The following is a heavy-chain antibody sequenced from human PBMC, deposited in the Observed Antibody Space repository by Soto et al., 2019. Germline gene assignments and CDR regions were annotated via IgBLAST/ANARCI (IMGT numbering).Heavy chain of an antibody. Sequence: EVYLAQSGAEVKKPGESLKISCKGSGYNFNRYWIGLVRQMPGKGLEWMGVIYPGDSDTRYSPSLQGQVTISADKSSSAAYLQWSSLQASDTATYYCARSLVNGTYEAFDIWGQGTMVTVSS. CDR2: IYPGDSDT. CDR3: ARSLVNGTYEAFDI. D-gene: IGHD6-13*01. CDR1: GYNFNRYW. J-gene: IGHJ3*02. V-gene: IGHV5-51*03.